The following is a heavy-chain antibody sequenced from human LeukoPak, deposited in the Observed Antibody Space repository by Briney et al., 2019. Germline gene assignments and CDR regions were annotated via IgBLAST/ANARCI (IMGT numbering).Heavy chain of an antibody. D-gene: IGHD4-17*01. V-gene: IGHV1-2*06. J-gene: IGHJ3*02. CDR3: VAATVTTSDAFDI. Sequence: ASVKVSCNASGYTFTGYYMHWVRQAPGQGLEWMGRINPNSGGTNYAQKFQGRVTMTRDTSISTAYMELSRLRSDDTAVYYCVAATVTTSDAFDIWGQGTMVTVSS. CDR1: GYTFTGYY. CDR2: INPNSGGT.